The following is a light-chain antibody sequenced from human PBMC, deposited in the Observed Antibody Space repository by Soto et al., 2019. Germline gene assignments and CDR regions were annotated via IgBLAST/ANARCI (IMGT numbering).Light chain of an antibody. V-gene: IGKV2-28*01. Sequence: DFVMTQSPLSLPVTPGEPASISCRCSQNLLHTNGHSYLDWYLQKPGQSPQLLVFWATIRASGVPDRFCGSGSGTDFTLKISKVEAEDVGIYYCMQALHTPYTFGQGTSLEIK. CDR3: MQALHTPYT. J-gene: IGKJ2*01. CDR1: QNLLHTNGHSY. CDR2: WAT.